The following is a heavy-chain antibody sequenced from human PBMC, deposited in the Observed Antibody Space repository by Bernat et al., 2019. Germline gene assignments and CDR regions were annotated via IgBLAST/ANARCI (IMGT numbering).Heavy chain of an antibody. CDR2: ISGSGSTT. J-gene: IGHJ4*02. CDR3: AKDQRGAYYFFDY. D-gene: IGHD3-10*01. CDR1: GVNFNNYA. V-gene: IGHV3-23*04. Sequence: EVQLVESGGGLVQPGGSLRLSCVVSGVNFNNYAMYWVRQAPGKGLEWVSVISGSGSTTYYADSVKGRFTISRDNSKQTLYLQMNSLRAEDTAVYYCAKDQRGAYYFFDYWGQGTLVTVSS.